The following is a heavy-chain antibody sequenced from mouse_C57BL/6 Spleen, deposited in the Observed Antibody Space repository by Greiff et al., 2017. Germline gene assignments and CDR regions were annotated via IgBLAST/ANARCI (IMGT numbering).Heavy chain of an antibody. J-gene: IGHJ3*01. CDR1: GFTFSDYG. Sequence: EVMLVESGGGLVKPGGSLKLSCAASGFTFSDYGMHWVRQAPEKGLEWVAYISSGSSTIYYADTVKGRFTISRDNAKNTLFLQMPSLRSEDTAMDYCARPGDSAWFAYWGQGTLVTVSA. V-gene: IGHV5-17*01. CDR3: ARPGDSAWFAY. CDR2: ISSGSSTI.